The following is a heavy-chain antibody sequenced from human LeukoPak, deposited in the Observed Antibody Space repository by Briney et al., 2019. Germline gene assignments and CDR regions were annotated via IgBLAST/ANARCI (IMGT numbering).Heavy chain of an antibody. CDR2: INHSGST. CDR3: ARHRGGMVRLDY. D-gene: IGHD3-10*01. V-gene: IGHV4-34*01. Sequence: PSETLSLTCAVYGGSFSGYYWSWIRQPPGKGLEWIGEINHSGSTNYNPSLKSRVTISVDTSKNQFSLKLSSVTAADTAVYYCARHRGGMVRLDYWGQGTLVTVSS. J-gene: IGHJ4*02. CDR1: GGSFSGYY.